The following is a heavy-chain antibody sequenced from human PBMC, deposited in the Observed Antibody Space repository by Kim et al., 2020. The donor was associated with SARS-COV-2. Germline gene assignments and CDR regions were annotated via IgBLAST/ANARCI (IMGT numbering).Heavy chain of an antibody. CDR3: ARSGLNWGRGTRRWFDP. J-gene: IGHJ5*02. D-gene: IGHD7-27*01. CDR1: GYTFTSYG. Sequence: ASVKVSCKASGYTFTSYGISWVRQAPGQGLEWMGWISAYNGNTNYAQKLQGRVTMTTDTSTSTAYMELRSLRSDDTAVYYCARSGLNWGRGTRRWFDPWGQGTLVTVSS. CDR2: ISAYNGNT. V-gene: IGHV1-18*01.